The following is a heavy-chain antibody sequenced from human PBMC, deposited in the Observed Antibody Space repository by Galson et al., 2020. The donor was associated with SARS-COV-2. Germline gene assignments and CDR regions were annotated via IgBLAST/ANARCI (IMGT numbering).Heavy chain of an antibody. CDR3: ARDLYRRVTGTAFDN. J-gene: IGHJ4*02. Sequence: TGGSLRLSCAASGFDFSNSAMHWVRQAPGKGPEWLAVISFDGSYSYYTESVKGRFTISRDNSKNTLYLQMNSLRPEDTTLYYCARDLYRRVTGTAFDNWGQGTPVTVSS. V-gene: IGHV3-30*04. CDR1: GFDFSNSA. CDR2: ISFDGSYS. D-gene: IGHD2-21*02.